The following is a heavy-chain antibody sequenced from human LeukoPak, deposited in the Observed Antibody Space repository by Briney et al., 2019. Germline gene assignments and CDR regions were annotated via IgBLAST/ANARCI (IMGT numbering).Heavy chain of an antibody. V-gene: IGHV1-18*03. Sequence: ASVKVSCKASGYTFTSYGISWVRQAPGQGLEWMGWISAYKGNTNYAQKLQGRVTMTTDTSTSTAYMELRSLRSDDMAVYYCAKEEGYCSSTSCYGQAPYWGQGTLVTVSS. CDR2: ISAYKGNT. J-gene: IGHJ4*02. CDR1: GYTFTSYG. CDR3: AKEEGYCSSTSCYGQAPY. D-gene: IGHD2-2*01.